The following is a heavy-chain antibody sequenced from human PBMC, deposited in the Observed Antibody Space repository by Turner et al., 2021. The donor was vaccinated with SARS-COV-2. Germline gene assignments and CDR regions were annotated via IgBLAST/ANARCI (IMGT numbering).Heavy chain of an antibody. Sequence: EVQLLESGGGLVQHGGSLRLSCAASGFTFSSYAMSWVRQAPGKGLEWVAAISGRGCGTYYADSVKGRFTISRDNSKNTLYLQINSLRAEDTAVYYCAKGVRGAMIVVVIPYFDYWGQGTLVTVSS. CDR2: ISGRGCGT. J-gene: IGHJ4*02. CDR1: GFTFSSYA. D-gene: IGHD3-22*01. V-gene: IGHV3-23*01. CDR3: AKGVRGAMIVVVIPYFDY.